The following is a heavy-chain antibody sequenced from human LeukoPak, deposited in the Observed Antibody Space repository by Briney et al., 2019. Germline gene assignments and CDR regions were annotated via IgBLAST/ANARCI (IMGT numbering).Heavy chain of an antibody. CDR3: AKEYYYDSSGYYLPYYFDY. CDR2: ISYDGSNK. D-gene: IGHD3-22*01. Sequence: GGSLRLSCAASGFTFSSYGMHWVRQAPGKGLEWVAVISYDGSNKYYADSVKGRFTISRDNSKNTLYLQMNSLRAEDTAVYYCAKEYYYDSSGYYLPYYFDYWGQGTLVTVSS. J-gene: IGHJ4*02. CDR1: GFTFSSYG. V-gene: IGHV3-30*18.